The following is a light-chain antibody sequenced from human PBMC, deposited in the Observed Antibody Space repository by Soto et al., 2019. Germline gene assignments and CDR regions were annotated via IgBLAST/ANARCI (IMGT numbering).Light chain of an antibody. Sequence: QSVLTQPPSASGTPGQRVTISCSGSSSNIRSNYVYWYQQLPGTAPKLLIYSNNQRPSGVPDRFSGSKSGTSGSLAISGLRSEDEGDYYCAAWDDSLSVYVFGSGTKLTVL. CDR2: SNN. CDR1: SSNIRSNY. J-gene: IGLJ1*01. V-gene: IGLV1-47*02. CDR3: AAWDDSLSVYV.